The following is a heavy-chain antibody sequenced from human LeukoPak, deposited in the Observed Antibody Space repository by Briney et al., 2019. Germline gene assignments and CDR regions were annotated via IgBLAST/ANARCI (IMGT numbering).Heavy chain of an antibody. Sequence: KSSETLSLTCAVYGGSFSGYYWSWIRQPPGKGLEWIGEINHSGSTNYNPSLKSRVTISVDTSKNQFSLKLSSVTAADTAVYYCARGRVAIFGVVIRAFDIWGQGTMVTVSS. D-gene: IGHD3-3*01. V-gene: IGHV4-34*01. CDR2: INHSGST. CDR1: GGSFSGYY. J-gene: IGHJ3*02. CDR3: ARGRVAIFGVVIRAFDI.